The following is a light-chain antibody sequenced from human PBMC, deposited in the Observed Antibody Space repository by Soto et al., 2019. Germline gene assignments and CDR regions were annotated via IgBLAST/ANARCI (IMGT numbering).Light chain of an antibody. CDR1: QRISRY. CDR2: EAS. CDR3: QQRFSLPT. J-gene: IGKJ4*01. V-gene: IGKV1-39*01. Sequence: DIQMTQSPSSLSASVGDRVTITCRASQRISRYLNWYKQKPGKAPNLLIYEASSLQSGVPSRFSGSGSGTDFTLTISSLQPEDSATYSCQQRFSLPTFGGGTKVDIK.